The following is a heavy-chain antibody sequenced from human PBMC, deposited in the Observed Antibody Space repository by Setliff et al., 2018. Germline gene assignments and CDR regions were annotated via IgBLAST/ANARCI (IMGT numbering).Heavy chain of an antibody. D-gene: IGHD5-12*01. Sequence: GASVKVSCKASGYTFTGNYLHWVRQAPGQGLEWMGWINPNSGGTNYAQKFQGRVTMTRDTYISTAYMELSRLTSDDSAVYYCARAVSGYDYHYFDKWGQGTLVTVSS. CDR2: INPNSGGT. CDR3: ARAVSGYDYHYFDK. CDR1: GYTFTGNY. J-gene: IGHJ4*02. V-gene: IGHV1-2*02.